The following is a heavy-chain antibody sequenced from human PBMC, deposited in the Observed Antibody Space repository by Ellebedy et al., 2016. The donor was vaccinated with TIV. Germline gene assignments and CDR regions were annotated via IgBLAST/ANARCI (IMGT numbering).Heavy chain of an antibody. CDR3: ARDRAPPTSWYFDF. J-gene: IGHJ4*02. V-gene: IGHV3-66*01. CDR1: GFTVSSNY. CDR2: IYSTGAT. D-gene: IGHD2-2*01. Sequence: PGGSLRLSCAASGFTVSSNYVSWVRQAPGKGLEWVSVIYSTGATYYADSVEGRFTISRDISKNTLYLQMNSLRAEDTAVYFCARDRAPPTSWYFDFWGQGTLVAVSS.